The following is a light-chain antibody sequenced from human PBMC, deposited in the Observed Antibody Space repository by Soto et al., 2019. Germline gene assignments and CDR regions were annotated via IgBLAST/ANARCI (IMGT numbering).Light chain of an antibody. CDR2: KAS. CDR3: QQYNSYSPSWT. V-gene: IGKV1-5*03. CDR1: QSISSW. J-gene: IGKJ1*01. Sequence: DIQMTQSPSTLSASVGDRVTISFGAIQSISSWLAWYQQKPGKAPKLLIYKASSLESGVPSRFSGSGSGTEFTLTISSLQPDDFATYYCQQYNSYSPSWTFGQGTKVDIK.